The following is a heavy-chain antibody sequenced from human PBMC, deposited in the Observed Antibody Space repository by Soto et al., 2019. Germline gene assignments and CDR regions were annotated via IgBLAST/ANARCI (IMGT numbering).Heavy chain of an antibody. V-gene: IGHV3-23*01. CDR3: AKVPRDSSGYYLYYFDY. CDR2: ISGSGGST. Sequence: PGGSLRLSCAASGFTFSSYAMSWVRQAPGKGLEWVSAISGSGGSTYYADSVKGRFTISRDNSKNTLYLQMNSLRAEDTAVYYCAKVPRDSSGYYLYYFDYWGQGTMVTVYS. J-gene: IGHJ4*02. CDR1: GFTFSSYA. D-gene: IGHD3-22*01.